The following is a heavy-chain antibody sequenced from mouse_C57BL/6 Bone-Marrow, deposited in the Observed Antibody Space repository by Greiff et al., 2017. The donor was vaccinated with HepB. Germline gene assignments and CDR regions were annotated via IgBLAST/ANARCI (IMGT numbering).Heavy chain of an antibody. V-gene: IGHV1-80*01. CDR3: ARGGMGDYFDY. J-gene: IGHJ2*01. Sequence: VKLMQSGAELVKPGASVKISCKASGYAFSSYWMNWVKQRPGKGLEWIGQIYPGDGDTNYNGKFKGKATLTADKSSSTAYMQLSSLTSEDSAVYFCARGGMGDYFDYWGQGTTLTVSS. CDR1: GYAFSSYW. D-gene: IGHD2-3*01. CDR2: IYPGDGDT.